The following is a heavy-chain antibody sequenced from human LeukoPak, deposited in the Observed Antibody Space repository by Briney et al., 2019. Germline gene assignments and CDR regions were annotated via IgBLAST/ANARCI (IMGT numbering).Heavy chain of an antibody. V-gene: IGHV1-18*01. CDR1: GYTFTSYG. CDR3: ARGRVTMVRGVIIDGYFDY. Sequence: ASVKVSCKASGYTFTSYGISWGRQAPGQGLEWMGWISAYNGNTNYAQKLQGRVTMTTDTSTSTAYMELRSLRSDDTAVYYCARGRVTMVRGVIIDGYFDYWGQGTLVTVSS. D-gene: IGHD3-10*01. CDR2: ISAYNGNT. J-gene: IGHJ4*02.